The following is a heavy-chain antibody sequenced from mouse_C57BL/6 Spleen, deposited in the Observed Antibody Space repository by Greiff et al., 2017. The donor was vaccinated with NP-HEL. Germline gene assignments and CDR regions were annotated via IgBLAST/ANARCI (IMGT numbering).Heavy chain of an antibody. D-gene: IGHD2-3*01. Sequence: EVQLQQSGPELVKPGASVKIPCKASGYTFTDYNMDWVKQSHGKSLEWIGDINPNNGGTIYNQKFKGKATLTVEKSSSTAYMELRSLTSEDTAVYYCARYPLYDGYYDWYFDVWGTGTTVTVSS. CDR2: INPNNGGT. J-gene: IGHJ1*03. CDR3: ARYPLYDGYYDWYFDV. CDR1: GYTFTDYN. V-gene: IGHV1-18*01.